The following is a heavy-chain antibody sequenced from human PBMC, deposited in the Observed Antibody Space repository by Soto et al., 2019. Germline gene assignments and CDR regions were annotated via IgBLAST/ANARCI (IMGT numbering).Heavy chain of an antibody. CDR2: IYYSGST. V-gene: IGHV4-61*01. CDR1: GGSVSSGSYY. D-gene: IGHD5-12*01. CDR3: ASSEVVAEPYYFDY. Sequence: PSETLSLTCTVSGGSVSSGSYYWSWIRQPPGKGLEWIGYIYYSGSTNYNPSLKSRVTISVDTSKDQFSLKLSSVTAADTAVYYCASSEVVAEPYYFDYWGQGTPVTVSS. J-gene: IGHJ4*02.